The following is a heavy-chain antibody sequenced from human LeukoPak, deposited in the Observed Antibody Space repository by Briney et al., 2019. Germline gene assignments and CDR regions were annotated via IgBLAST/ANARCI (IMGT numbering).Heavy chain of an antibody. Sequence: GGSLRLSCAASGFTFSSYEMNWVRQAPGKGLEWVSYISSSGSTIYYADSVKGRFTISRDNAKNSLYLQMNSLRAEDTALYYCAINGGTYRPHAFDIWGHGTMVIVSS. J-gene: IGHJ3*02. V-gene: IGHV3-48*03. CDR2: ISSSGSTI. CDR3: AINGGTYRPHAFDI. D-gene: IGHD1-26*01. CDR1: GFTFSSYE.